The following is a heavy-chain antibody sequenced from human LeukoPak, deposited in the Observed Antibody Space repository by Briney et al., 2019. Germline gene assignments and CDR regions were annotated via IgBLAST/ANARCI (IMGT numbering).Heavy chain of an antibody. CDR3: ARGVPNYYDSSGYALPGDY. V-gene: IGHV3-33*01. D-gene: IGHD3-22*01. Sequence: SGGSLRLSCAASGFTFSSYGMHWVRQAPGKGLEWVAVIWYDGSNKYYADSVKGRFTISRDNSKNTLYLQMNSLRAEDTAVYYCARGVPNYYDSSGYALPGDYWGQGTLVTVSS. J-gene: IGHJ4*02. CDR2: IWYDGSNK. CDR1: GFTFSSYG.